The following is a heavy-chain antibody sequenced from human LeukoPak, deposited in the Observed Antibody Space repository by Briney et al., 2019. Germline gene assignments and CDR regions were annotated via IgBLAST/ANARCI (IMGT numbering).Heavy chain of an antibody. Sequence: PSETLSLTCTVSGGSISSYYWSWIRQPPGKGLEWIGYIYYSGSTNYNPSLKSRVTMSVDTSKNQFSLKLSSVTAADTAVYYCARTTVTTYSLAHDAFDIWGQGTMVTVSS. CDR2: IYYSGST. J-gene: IGHJ3*02. D-gene: IGHD4-17*01. V-gene: IGHV4-59*12. CDR1: GGSISSYY. CDR3: ARTTVTTYSLAHDAFDI.